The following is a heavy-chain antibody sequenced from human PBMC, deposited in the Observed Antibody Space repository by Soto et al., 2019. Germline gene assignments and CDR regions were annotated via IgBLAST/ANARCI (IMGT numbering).Heavy chain of an antibody. CDR2: ISGSGGST. V-gene: IGHV3-23*01. D-gene: IGHD4-4*01. J-gene: IGHJ4*02. CDR3: AKAPRSPVTTWSVDY. Sequence: EVQLLESGGGLVQPGGSLRLSCAASGFTFSSYAMSWVRQAPGKGLEWVSAISGSGGSTYYADSVKGRFTISRDNSKNTLYLQMNSLIAEDTAVYYCAKAPRSPVTTWSVDYWGQGTLVTVSS. CDR1: GFTFSSYA.